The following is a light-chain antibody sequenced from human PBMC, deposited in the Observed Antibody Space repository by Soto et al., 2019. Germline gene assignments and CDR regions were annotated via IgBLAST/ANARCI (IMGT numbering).Light chain of an antibody. V-gene: IGLV2-14*01. CDR1: SHDVGRYDY. CDR2: EVT. Sequence: QSALTQPAPVSGSPGQSITISCTGTSHDVGRYDYVSWYQQHPGKAPKILIYEVTYRPSGVSNRFSASKSGNTASLTISGLQPEDEADYYCNSYTSSNTLVFGTGTKLTVL. J-gene: IGLJ1*01. CDR3: NSYTSSNTLV.